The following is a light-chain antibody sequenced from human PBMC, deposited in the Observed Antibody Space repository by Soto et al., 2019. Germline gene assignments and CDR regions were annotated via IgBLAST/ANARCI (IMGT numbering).Light chain of an antibody. V-gene: IGLV1-40*01. CDR1: DSNIGAYD. J-gene: IGLJ2*01. CDR3: QSYDSSLSGVV. CDR2: ANS. Sequence: QSVLTQPPSVSGAPGQTVTISCAGSDSNIGAYDFQWYQQLPGRAPKILIHANSDRPSGVADRFFGSKSDTSASLATTGLQAEDEADYYFQSYDSSLSGVVFGGGTQLTVL.